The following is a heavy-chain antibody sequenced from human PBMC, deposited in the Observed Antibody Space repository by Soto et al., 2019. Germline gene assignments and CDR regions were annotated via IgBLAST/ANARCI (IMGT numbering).Heavy chain of an antibody. D-gene: IGHD6-13*01. J-gene: IGHJ4*02. Sequence: GGSLRLSCAASGFTFDEYGMSWVRQAPGKGLEWVSGINWNGGSTGYADSVKGRFTISRDNAKNSLYLQMNSLRAEDTAVYYCAKEVAYSSSWDTIDYWGQGTLVTVSS. V-gene: IGHV3-20*04. CDR3: AKEVAYSSSWDTIDY. CDR1: GFTFDEYG. CDR2: INWNGGST.